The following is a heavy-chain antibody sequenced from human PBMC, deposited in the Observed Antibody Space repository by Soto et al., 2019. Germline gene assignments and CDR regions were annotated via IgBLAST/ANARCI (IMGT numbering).Heavy chain of an antibody. CDR1: GFSFRDAW. J-gene: IGHJ3*01. D-gene: IGHD3-10*01. CDR2: IKSKAAGGAI. Sequence: EVQMVESGGGLVKPGGSLRLSCAVSGFSFRDAWMNWVRQAPGKGLEWVGRIKSKAAGGAIDYAAPVKDRFTISRDDSNDTLYLQINSLKTEDTAMYYCTTDGSFGGVVVAFQLWGKGTMLSVSS. V-gene: IGHV3-15*07. CDR3: TTDGSFGGVVVAFQL.